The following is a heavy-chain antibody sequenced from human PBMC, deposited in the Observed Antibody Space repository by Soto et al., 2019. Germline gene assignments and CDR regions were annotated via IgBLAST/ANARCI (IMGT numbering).Heavy chain of an antibody. CDR1: GFTFSSYA. Sequence: PGGSLRLSCAASGFTFSSYAMSWVRQAPGKGLEWVSAISGSGGSTYYADSVKGRFTISRDNSKNTLYLQMNSLRAEDTAVYYCAKDPPNYDSSDYMRDYWGQGTLVTVSS. CDR3: AKDPPNYDSSDYMRDY. CDR2: ISGSGGST. V-gene: IGHV3-23*01. D-gene: IGHD3-22*01. J-gene: IGHJ4*02.